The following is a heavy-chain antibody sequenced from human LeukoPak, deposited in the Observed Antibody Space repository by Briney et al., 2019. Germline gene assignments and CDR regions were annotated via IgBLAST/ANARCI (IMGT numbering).Heavy chain of an antibody. Sequence: PSETLSLTCTVSGYSISTGYYWGWIRQPPGKGLEWIGSIYHNGDTYYNPSLKSRVTISVDTSKNQLSLKLSSVAAADTAVYYCARVRAARVTTSYYYYYYMDVWGKGTTVTVSS. J-gene: IGHJ6*03. CDR1: GYSISTGYY. V-gene: IGHV4-38-2*02. CDR2: IYHNGDT. CDR3: ARVRAARVTTSYYYYYYMDV. D-gene: IGHD6-6*01.